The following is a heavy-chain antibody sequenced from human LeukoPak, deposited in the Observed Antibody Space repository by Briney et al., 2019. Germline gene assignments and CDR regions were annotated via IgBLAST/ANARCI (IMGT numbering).Heavy chain of an antibody. CDR2: ISGSGDTT. D-gene: IGHD1-26*01. V-gene: IGHV3-23*01. CDR3: AKAFQRGWERDAFAF. CDR1: GFTFSSYS. Sequence: GGSLRLSCAASGFTFSSYSMSWVRQAPGKGLEWVSLISGSGDTTNYADSVRGRFTISRDNSKNTLYLQMNSLGADDTAVYYCAKAFQRGWERDAFAFWGQGTLVTVSS. J-gene: IGHJ3*01.